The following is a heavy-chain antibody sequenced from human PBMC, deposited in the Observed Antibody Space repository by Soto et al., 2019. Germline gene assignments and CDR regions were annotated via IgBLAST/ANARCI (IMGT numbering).Heavy chain of an antibody. Sequence: GGSLRLSCAASGFTFSSYSMNWVRQAPGKGLEWVSYISSSSSTIYYADSVKGRFTISRDNAKNSLYLQMNSLRAEDTAVYYXARPXXXESIEYXYXMDVWGKGTTVTVSS. CDR2: ISSSSSTI. D-gene: IGHD3-3*01. CDR3: ARPXXXESIEYXYXMDV. J-gene: IGHJ6*03. V-gene: IGHV3-48*01. CDR1: GFTFSSYS.